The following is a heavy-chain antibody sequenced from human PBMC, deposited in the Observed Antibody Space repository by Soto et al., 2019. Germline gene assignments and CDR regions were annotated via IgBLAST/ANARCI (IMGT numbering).Heavy chain of an antibody. Sequence: GGSLRLSCAASGFSFDNYGMTWVRQAPGKGLEWVANIKHDGNEKYYADSVKGRFTVSRDNVKNFLHLQMSSLRGDDTGVYFCVRATLSWGHYYFRGLDVWGQGTTVTVSS. CDR1: GFSFDNYG. CDR2: IKHDGNEK. J-gene: IGHJ6*02. CDR3: VRATLSWGHYYFRGLDV. D-gene: IGHD3-22*01. V-gene: IGHV3-7*01.